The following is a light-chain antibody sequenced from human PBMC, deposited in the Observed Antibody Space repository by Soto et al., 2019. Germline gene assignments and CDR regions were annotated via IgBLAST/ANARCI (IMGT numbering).Light chain of an antibody. J-gene: IGKJ1*01. CDR1: QDIRTW. CDR3: LQDYNFPRT. CDR2: AAS. V-gene: IGKV1-12*01. Sequence: DIKMNQSPSSVSASVGDRVTITCRASQDIRTWLAWYQQKPGKAPQLLIYAASTLQSGVPPRFSGSGSGTDFSLTINNLQPEDFATYYCLQDYNFPRTFGQGTKVDIK.